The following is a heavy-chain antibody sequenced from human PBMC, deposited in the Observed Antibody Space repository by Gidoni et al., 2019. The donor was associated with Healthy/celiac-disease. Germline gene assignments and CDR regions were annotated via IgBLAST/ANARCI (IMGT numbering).Heavy chain of an antibody. CDR1: GFTFSSYA. J-gene: IGHJ5*02. V-gene: IGHV3-23*01. CDR2: MSGSGGST. D-gene: IGHD6-19*01. CDR3: AKDVSSGWPKNWFDP. Sequence: EVQLLESGGGLVQPGGSLRLSCAASGFTFSSYAMRWVRQAPGKGLEWVSAMSGSGGSTYYADSVKGRFTISRDNSKNTLYLQMNSLRAEDTAVYYCAKDVSSGWPKNWFDPWGQGTLVTVSS.